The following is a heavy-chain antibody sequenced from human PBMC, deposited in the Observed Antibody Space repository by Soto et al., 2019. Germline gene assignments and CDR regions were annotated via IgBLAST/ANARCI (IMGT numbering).Heavy chain of an antibody. CDR2: ISGRGGST. J-gene: IGHJ6*02. V-gene: IGHV3-23*01. CDR1: GFAFNNYG. Sequence: PGGSLRLSCTVSGFAFNNYGINWVRQAPDKGLEWVSAISGRGGSTYYADPVKGRFTISRDNSKNMLFLQMNSLRAEDTALYYCAKDSTVTTSLYSYYYGLDVWGQGTTVTVSS. CDR3: AKDSTVTTSLYSYYYGLDV. D-gene: IGHD4-17*01.